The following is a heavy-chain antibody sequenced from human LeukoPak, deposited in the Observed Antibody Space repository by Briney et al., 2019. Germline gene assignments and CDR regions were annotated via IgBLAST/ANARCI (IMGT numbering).Heavy chain of an antibody. CDR2: ISAYNGNT. D-gene: IGHD2-21*02. CDR1: GYTFTSYG. Sequence: GASVKVSCKASGYTFTSYGISWVRQATGQGPEWMGWISAYNGNTNYAQKLQGRVTMTTDTSTSTAYMELRSLRSDDTAVYYCARGVAYCGGDCYYRGVYFDYWGQGTLVTVSS. CDR3: ARGVAYCGGDCYYRGVYFDY. V-gene: IGHV1-18*01. J-gene: IGHJ4*02.